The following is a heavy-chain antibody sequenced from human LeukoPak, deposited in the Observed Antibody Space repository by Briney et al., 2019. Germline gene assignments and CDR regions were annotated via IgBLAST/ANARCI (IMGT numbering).Heavy chain of an antibody. CDR3: ARSLWFGEYDAFDI. V-gene: IGHV4-38-2*01. Sequence: SETLSLTYAVSGYSISSGYYWGWIRQPPGKGLEWIGSIYHSGSTYYNPSLKSRVTISVDTSKNQFSLKLSSVTAADTAVYYCARSLWFGEYDAFDIWGQGTMVTVSS. D-gene: IGHD3-10*01. J-gene: IGHJ3*02. CDR2: IYHSGST. CDR1: GYSISSGYY.